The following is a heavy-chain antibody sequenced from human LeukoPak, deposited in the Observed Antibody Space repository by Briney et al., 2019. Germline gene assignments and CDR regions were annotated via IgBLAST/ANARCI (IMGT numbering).Heavy chain of an antibody. V-gene: IGHV1-2*02. CDR2: INPNSGGT. Sequence: VASVKVSCKASGGTFSSYAISWVRQAPGQGLEWMGWINPNSGGTNYAQKFQGRVTMTRDTSISTAYMELSRLRSDDTAVYYCARDWARFYYDSSGYFPVNWFDPWGQGTLVTVSS. CDR3: ARDWARFYYDSSGYFPVNWFDP. CDR1: GGTFSSYA. D-gene: IGHD3-22*01. J-gene: IGHJ5*02.